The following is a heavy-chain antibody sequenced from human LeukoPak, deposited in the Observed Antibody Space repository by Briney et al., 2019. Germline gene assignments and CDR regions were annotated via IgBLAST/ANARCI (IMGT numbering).Heavy chain of an antibody. CDR1: TVSSSGYY. V-gene: IGHV4-34*01. Sequence: SETLSLTCAVYTVSSSGYYWSWIRQPPGKGLEWIGEINHSGTTNYNPSLRSRVSISGVTSKSQFSLTLTSVTAADTGMYYCASSGSRNYYPPTFDYWGLGTLVIVSS. J-gene: IGHJ4*02. CDR2: INHSGTT. CDR3: ASSGSRNYYPPTFDY. D-gene: IGHD3-10*01.